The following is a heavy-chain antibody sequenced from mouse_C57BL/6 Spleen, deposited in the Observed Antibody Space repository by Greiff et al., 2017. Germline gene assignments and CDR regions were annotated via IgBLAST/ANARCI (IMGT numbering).Heavy chain of an antibody. CDR1: GYTFTDYE. CDR2: IDPETGGT. Sequence: VQLQQSGAELVRPGASVTLSCKASGYTFTDYEMHWVKQTPVHGLEWIGAIDPETGGTAYNQKFKGKAILTADKSSSTAYMELRSLTSEDSAVYYCTRGITTVVAMDYWGQGTSVTVSS. CDR3: TRGITTVVAMDY. D-gene: IGHD1-1*01. J-gene: IGHJ4*01. V-gene: IGHV1-15*01.